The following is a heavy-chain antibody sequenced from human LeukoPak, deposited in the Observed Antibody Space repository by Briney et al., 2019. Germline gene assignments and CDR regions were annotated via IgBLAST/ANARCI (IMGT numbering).Heavy chain of an antibody. CDR2: IKQDGSEK. CDR1: XXTXSSYX. J-gene: IGHJ4*02. CDR3: ARATYYFDY. Sequence: PGGSLRXSXXAXXXTXSSYXMSWVXQAPGKGLGWVANIKQDGSEKYYVDSVKGRFTISRDNAKNSLYLQMNSLRAEDTAVYYCARATYYFDYWGQGTLVTVSS. V-gene: IGHV3-7*04.